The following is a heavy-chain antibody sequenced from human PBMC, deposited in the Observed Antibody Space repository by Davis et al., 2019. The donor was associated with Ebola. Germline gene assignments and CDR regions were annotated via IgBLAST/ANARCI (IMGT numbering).Heavy chain of an antibody. CDR1: GGSISSYY. CDR3: ARGLTIFGVVTNYYYYYMDV. D-gene: IGHD3-3*01. J-gene: IGHJ6*03. V-gene: IGHV4-59*12. Sequence: PSETLSLTCTVSGGSISSYYWSWIRQPPGKGLEWIGYIYYSGSTNYNPSLKSRVTISVDTSKNQFSLKLSSVTAADTAVYYCARGLTIFGVVTNYYYYYMDVWGKGTTVTVSS. CDR2: IYYSGST.